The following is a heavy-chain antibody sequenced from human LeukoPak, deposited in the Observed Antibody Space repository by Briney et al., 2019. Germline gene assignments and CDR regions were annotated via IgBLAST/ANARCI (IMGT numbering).Heavy chain of an antibody. CDR1: GYTFTSYG. V-gene: IGHV1-18*01. CDR2: ISAYNGNT. Sequence: ASVKVSCKASGYTFTSYGISWVRQAPGQGLEWMGWISAYNGNTNYAQKLQGRVTMTTDTSTSTAYMELRSLRSDDTAVYYCARVIISGSVDLLEYYFDYWGQGTLVAVSS. J-gene: IGHJ4*02. CDR3: ARVIISGSVDLLEYYFDY. D-gene: IGHD3-10*01.